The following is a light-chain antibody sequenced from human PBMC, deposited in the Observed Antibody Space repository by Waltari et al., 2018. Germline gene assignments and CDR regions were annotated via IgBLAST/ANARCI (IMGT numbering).Light chain of an antibody. CDR1: PSDIDDYTR. CDR2: EVS. CDR3: CSHTKMDTWV. J-gene: IGLJ3*02. Sequence: QSSLTQPASMSGSPGQSISILCVGTPSDIDDYTRFSWYHQFQGEVPKLLLYEVSNRPAGISSRFSGSKSGTTAFLSISGLQPEDEADYYCCSHTKMDTWVFGGGTTLTVL. V-gene: IGLV2-14*01.